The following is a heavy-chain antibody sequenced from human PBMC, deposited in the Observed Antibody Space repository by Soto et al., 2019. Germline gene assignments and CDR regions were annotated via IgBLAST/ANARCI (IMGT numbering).Heavy chain of an antibody. Sequence: SETLSLTCAVYAGSFSHYYWNWIRQSPGKGLEWIGTIKHSGSSNYNPSLRSRVSISVDMSKNQFSLRMTSVTAADTAVYYCARGGSSDWQVDLDMWGQGTMLTV. D-gene: IGHD6-19*01. V-gene: IGHV4-34*01. CDR1: AGSFSHYY. CDR3: ARGGSSDWQVDLDM. CDR2: IKHSGSS. J-gene: IGHJ3*02.